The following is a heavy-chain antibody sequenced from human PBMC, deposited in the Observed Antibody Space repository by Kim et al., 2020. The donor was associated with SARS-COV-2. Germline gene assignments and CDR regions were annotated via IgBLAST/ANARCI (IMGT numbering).Heavy chain of an antibody. Sequence: GGSLRLSCSASGFTFSSYALHWVRQAPGKGLESVSTINGNGGTTNYGDSVRDRFTISRDNSKNTLYLQMSSLRPEDTAVYYCVKRASSSGWYGMDVWGQGTTVTVSS. CDR1: GFTFSSYA. CDR2: INGNGGTT. V-gene: IGHV3-64D*09. CDR3: VKRASSSGWYGMDV. D-gene: IGHD6-25*01. J-gene: IGHJ6*02.